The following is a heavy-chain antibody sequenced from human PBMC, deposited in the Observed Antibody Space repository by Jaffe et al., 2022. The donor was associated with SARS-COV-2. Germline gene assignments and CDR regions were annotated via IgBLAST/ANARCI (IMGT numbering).Heavy chain of an antibody. CDR3: ARARLYNCSSTSCYDYYGMDV. D-gene: IGHD2-2*01. V-gene: IGHV1-69*02. CDR1: GGTFSSYT. J-gene: IGHJ6*02. CDR2: IIPILGIA. Sequence: QVQLVQSGAEVKKPGSSVKVSCKASGGTFSSYTISWVRQAPGQGLEWMGRIIPILGIANYAQKFQGRVTITADKSTSTAYMELSSLRSEDTAVYYCARARLYNCSSTSCYDYYGMDVWGQGTTVTVSS.